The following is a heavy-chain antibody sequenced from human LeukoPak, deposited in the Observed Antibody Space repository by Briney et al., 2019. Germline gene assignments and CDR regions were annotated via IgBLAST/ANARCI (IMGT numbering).Heavy chain of an antibody. J-gene: IGHJ4*02. CDR3: ARGVQLWLLGY. D-gene: IGHD5-18*01. CDR1: GYTFTTYD. CDR2: ISAYNGNT. Sequence: ASVKVSCKASGYTFTTYDINWVRQAPGQGLEWMGWISAYNGNTNYAQKLQGRVTMTTDTSTSTAYMELRSLRSDDTAVYYCARGVQLWLLGYWGQGTLVTVSS. V-gene: IGHV1-18*01.